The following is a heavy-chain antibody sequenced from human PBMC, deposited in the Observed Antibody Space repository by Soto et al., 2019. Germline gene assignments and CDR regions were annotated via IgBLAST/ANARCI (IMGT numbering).Heavy chain of an antibody. J-gene: IGHJ5*02. D-gene: IGHD2-15*01. V-gene: IGHV4-39*01. CDR3: AARTEDIVVVVAANGGWFDP. CDR1: GGSISSSSYY. CDR2: IYYSGST. Sequence: SETLSLTCAVSGGSISSSSYYWGWIRQPPGKGLEWIGSIYYSGSTYYNPSLKSRVTISVDTSKNQFSLKLSSVTAADTAVYYCAARTEDIVVVVAANGGWFDPWGQGTLVTVSS.